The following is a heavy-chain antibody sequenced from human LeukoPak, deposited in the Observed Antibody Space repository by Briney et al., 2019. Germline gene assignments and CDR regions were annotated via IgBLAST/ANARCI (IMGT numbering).Heavy chain of an antibody. V-gene: IGHV3-7*01. D-gene: IGHD1-26*01. CDR1: GSTFSSYW. CDR2: IKQDGSEK. J-gene: IGHJ4*02. Sequence: GGSLRLSCAASGSTFSSYWMSWVRQAPGKGLEWVANIKQDGSEKYYVDSVKGRFTISRDNAKNSLYLQMNSLRAEDTAVYYCARDSKRWEEVDYWGQGTLVTVSS. CDR3: ARDSKRWEEVDY.